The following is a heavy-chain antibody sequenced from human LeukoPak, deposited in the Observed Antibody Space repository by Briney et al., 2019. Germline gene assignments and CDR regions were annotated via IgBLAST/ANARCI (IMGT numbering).Heavy chain of an antibody. J-gene: IGHJ4*02. V-gene: IGHV1-2*02. Sequence: GASVKVSCKASGYTFTGYYLHWGRQAPGQGVEGVGWINPNSGGTNYAQKFQGRVTMTRDTSLSTAYMELSRLRSDDTAVYYCARDSAMIVVVITNRQDYWGQGTLVTVSS. CDR2: INPNSGGT. CDR1: GYTFTGYY. D-gene: IGHD3-22*01. CDR3: ARDSAMIVVVITNRQDY.